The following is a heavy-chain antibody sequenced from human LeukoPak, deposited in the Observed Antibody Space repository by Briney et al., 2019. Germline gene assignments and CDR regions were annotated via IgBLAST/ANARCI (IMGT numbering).Heavy chain of an antibody. V-gene: IGHV1-2*02. CDR3: ACQYSSSWYPIDP. Sequence: ASVKVSCKASGYTFTGYYMHWVRQAPGQGLEWMGWINPNSGGTNYAQKFQGRVTMTRDTSISTAYMELSRLRSDDTAVYYCACQYSSSWYPIDPWGQGTLVTVSS. D-gene: IGHD6-13*01. J-gene: IGHJ5*02. CDR1: GYTFTGYY. CDR2: INPNSGGT.